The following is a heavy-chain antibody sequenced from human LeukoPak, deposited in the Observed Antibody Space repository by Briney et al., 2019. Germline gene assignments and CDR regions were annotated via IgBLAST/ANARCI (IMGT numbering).Heavy chain of an antibody. CDR1: GFSFGSYW. D-gene: IGHD6-19*01. CDR3: AGGSGWTSDY. CDR2: IKDDGSER. Sequence: GVSLRLSCAASGFSFGSYWMTWVRQAPGKGLEWVANIKDDGSERNYMDSVKGRFTISRDNGKNLLHLQMNSLRAEDTAVYFCAGGSGWTSDYWGQGTLVTVSS. J-gene: IGHJ4*02. V-gene: IGHV3-7*03.